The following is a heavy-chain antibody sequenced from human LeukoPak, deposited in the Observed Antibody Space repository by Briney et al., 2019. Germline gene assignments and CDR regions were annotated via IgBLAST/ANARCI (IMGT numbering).Heavy chain of an antibody. Sequence: TGGSLRLSCAASGFTFSSYAMSWVRQAPGKGLEWVSAISGSGGSTYYADSVKGRFTISRDNSKNTLYLQMNSLRAEDAAVYYCAKDDNCSGGSCYLFDYWGQGTLVTVSS. D-gene: IGHD2-15*01. J-gene: IGHJ4*02. CDR2: ISGSGGST. CDR1: GFTFSSYA. V-gene: IGHV3-23*01. CDR3: AKDDNCSGGSCYLFDY.